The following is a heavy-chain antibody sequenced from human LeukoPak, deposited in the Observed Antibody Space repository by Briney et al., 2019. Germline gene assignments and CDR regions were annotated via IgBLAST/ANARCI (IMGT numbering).Heavy chain of an antibody. J-gene: IGHJ4*02. CDR3: ARPGKYCTNGVCPFDY. V-gene: IGHV1-69*05. Sequence: VASVKVSCKASGGTFSSYAISWVRQAPGQGLEWMGGIIPIFGTANYAQKFQGRVTITTDESTSTAYMELSSLRSEDTAAYYCARPGKYCTNGVCPFDYWGQGTLVTVSS. D-gene: IGHD2-8*01. CDR2: IIPIFGTA. CDR1: GGTFSSYA.